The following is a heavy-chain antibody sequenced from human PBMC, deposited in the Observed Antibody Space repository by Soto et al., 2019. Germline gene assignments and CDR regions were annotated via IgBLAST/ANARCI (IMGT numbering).Heavy chain of an antibody. CDR3: ASSEIHNYYDSSGPPGY. V-gene: IGHV3-48*02. J-gene: IGHJ4*02. Sequence: GGSLRLSCAASGFTFSSYSMNWVRQAPGKGLEWVSYISSSSSTIYYADSVKGRFTISRDNAKNSLYLQMNSLRDEDTAVYYCASSEIHNYYDSSGPPGYWGQGTLVTVSS. CDR1: GFTFSSYS. CDR2: ISSSSSTI. D-gene: IGHD3-22*01.